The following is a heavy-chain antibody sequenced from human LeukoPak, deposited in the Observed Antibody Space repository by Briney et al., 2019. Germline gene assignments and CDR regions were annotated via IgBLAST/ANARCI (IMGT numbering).Heavy chain of an antibody. J-gene: IGHJ4*02. V-gene: IGHV3-53*01. Sequence: QPGGSLRLSCAASGFTVSSNYMSWVRQAPGKRLEWVSVIYTGGSTYYADSVKGRFTISRDNSENTVYLQMNSLRAEDTAVYYCARIGVRDLRGSIDYWGQGTLVTVSS. D-gene: IGHD3-3*01. CDR3: ARIGVRDLRGSIDY. CDR1: GFTVSSNY. CDR2: IYTGGST.